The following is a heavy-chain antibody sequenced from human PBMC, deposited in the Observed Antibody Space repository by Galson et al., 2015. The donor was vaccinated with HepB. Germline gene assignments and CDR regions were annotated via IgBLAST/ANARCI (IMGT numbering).Heavy chain of an antibody. J-gene: IGHJ4*02. CDR2: IYWDDDK. Sequence: PALVKPTQTLTLTCTLSGFSITTAGVGVGWIRQPPGRALEWLGIIYWDDDKHYGPTLKNRVAITKDTSKNLVVLTMTNMDPIDTGTYFCAHRPLTFRYDAGGYWNYFDAWGPGMLVTVSS. CDR3: AHRPLTFRYDAGGYWNYFDA. CDR1: GFSITTAGVG. D-gene: IGHD3-22*01. V-gene: IGHV2-5*05.